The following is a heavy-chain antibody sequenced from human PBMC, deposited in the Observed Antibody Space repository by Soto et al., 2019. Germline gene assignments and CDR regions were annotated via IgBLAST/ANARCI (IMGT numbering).Heavy chain of an antibody. V-gene: IGHV1-69*01. CDR3: ASLVYDFWSGSTHYYYYGMDV. CDR1: GGTFSSYA. D-gene: IGHD3-3*01. CDR2: IIPIFGTA. J-gene: IGHJ6*02. Sequence: QVQLVQSGAEVKKPGSSVKVSCKASGGTFSSYAISWVRQAPGQGLEWMGGIIPIFGTANYAQKFQGRVTITADESTSTAYMELSSLGSEDTAVYYCASLVYDFWSGSTHYYYYGMDVWGQGTTVTVSS.